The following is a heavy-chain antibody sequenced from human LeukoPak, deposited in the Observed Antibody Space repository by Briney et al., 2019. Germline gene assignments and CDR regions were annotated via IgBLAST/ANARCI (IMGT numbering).Heavy chain of an antibody. D-gene: IGHD3-10*01. CDR2: ISSSGSTI. CDR1: GFTFSSYE. V-gene: IGHV3-48*03. Sequence: GGSLRLSCAASGFTFSSYEMNWVRQAPGKGLEWVSYISSSGSTIYYADSVKGRFTISRDNAKNSLYLQMNSLRAEDTAVYYCASGGYYGSGTNPDYWGQGTLVTVSS. CDR3: ASGGYYGSGTNPDY. J-gene: IGHJ4*02.